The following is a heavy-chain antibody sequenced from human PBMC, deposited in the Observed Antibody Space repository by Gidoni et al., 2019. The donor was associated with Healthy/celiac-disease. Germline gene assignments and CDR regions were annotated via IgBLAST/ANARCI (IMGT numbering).Heavy chain of an antibody. CDR3: AKDTAMGIYYFDY. CDR1: GFPFSSYA. V-gene: IGHV3-23*01. J-gene: IGHJ4*02. D-gene: IGHD5-18*01. Sequence: EVQLLESGGGLVQPGGSLGLSCAAPGFPFSSYAMSGVRQAPGKGLEWVSAISGSGGSTYYADSVKGRFTISRDNSKNTLYLQMNSLRAEDTAVYYCAKDTAMGIYYFDYWGQGTLVTVSS. CDR2: ISGSGGST.